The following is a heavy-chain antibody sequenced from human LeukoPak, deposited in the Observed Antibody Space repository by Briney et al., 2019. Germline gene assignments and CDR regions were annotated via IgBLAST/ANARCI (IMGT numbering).Heavy chain of an antibody. CDR1: GDRVSSNSAA. CDR3: ARDFPGVGTSGSYSGHDAFDI. V-gene: IGHV6-1*01. Sequence: KSSQTLSLTCAISGDRVSSNSAAWNWIRQSPSRGLEWLGRTYYRSEWYNDYAVSVKSRITINPDASKNQFSLQLNSVTPEDTAVYYCARDFPGVGTSGSYSGHDAFDIWGQGTMVTVSS. J-gene: IGHJ3*02. CDR2: TYYRSEWYN. D-gene: IGHD1-26*01.